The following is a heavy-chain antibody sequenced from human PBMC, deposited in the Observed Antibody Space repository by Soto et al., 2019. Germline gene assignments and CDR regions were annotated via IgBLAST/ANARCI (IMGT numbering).Heavy chain of an antibody. CDR3: TTAPYSSSSGVDY. V-gene: IGHV3-15*01. CDR1: GFTFSNAW. D-gene: IGHD6-6*01. Sequence: GGSLRLSCAASGFTFSNAWMSWVRQAPGKGLEWVGRIKSKTDGGTTDYAAPVKGRFTISRDDSKNTLYLQMNSLKTEDTAVYYCTTAPYSSSSGVDYWGQGTLVTVSS. CDR2: IKSKTDGGTT. J-gene: IGHJ4*02.